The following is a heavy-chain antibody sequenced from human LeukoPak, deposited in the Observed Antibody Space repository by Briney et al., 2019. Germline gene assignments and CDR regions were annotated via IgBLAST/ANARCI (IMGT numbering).Heavy chain of an antibody. D-gene: IGHD2-2*01. V-gene: IGHV1-18*01. J-gene: IGHJ5*02. CDR2: ISAYNGNT. Sequence: ASVKVSCKASGYTFTSYGISWVRQAPRQGLEWMGWISAYNGNTNYAQKLQGRVTMTTDTSTSTAYMELRSLRSDDTAVYYCAREYIVVVPAAIGNWFDPWGQGTLVTVSS. CDR1: GYTFTSYG. CDR3: AREYIVVVPAAIGNWFDP.